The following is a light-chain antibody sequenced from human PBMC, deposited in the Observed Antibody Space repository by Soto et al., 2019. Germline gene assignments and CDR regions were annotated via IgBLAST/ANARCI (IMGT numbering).Light chain of an antibody. Sequence: QSVLTQPPSASGTPGQRVTISCSGSSSNIGSNSVNWYQQLPGTAPKLLIFSNNQRPSGVPDRFSGSKSGTSASLAISGLQSEDEADYYCAAWDRSLKAVFGGGTKLTFL. J-gene: IGLJ2*01. CDR2: SNN. CDR3: AAWDRSLKAV. CDR1: SSNIGSNS. V-gene: IGLV1-44*01.